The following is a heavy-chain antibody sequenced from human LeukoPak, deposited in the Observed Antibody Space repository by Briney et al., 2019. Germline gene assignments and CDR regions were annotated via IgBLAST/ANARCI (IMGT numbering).Heavy chain of an antibody. D-gene: IGHD1-26*01. J-gene: IGHJ4*02. Sequence: GGSLRLSCAASGFTFGSYWMHWVRQAPGKGLVWVSRINSDGSTTTYADSVKGRFTISRDSAKNTLYLQMNSLRGEDTAVYYCARGYSGSYRVDYWGQGTLVTVSS. CDR3: ARGYSGSYRVDY. CDR1: GFTFGSYW. V-gene: IGHV3-74*01. CDR2: INSDGSTT.